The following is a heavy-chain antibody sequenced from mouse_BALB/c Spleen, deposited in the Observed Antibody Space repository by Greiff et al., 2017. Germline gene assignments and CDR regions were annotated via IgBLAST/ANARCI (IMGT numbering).Heavy chain of an antibody. Sequence: VQLQQSGAELVKPGASVKLSCTASGFNIKDTYMHWVKQRPEQGLEWIGRIDPANGNTKYDPKFQGKATITADTSSNTAYLQLSSLTSEDTAVYYCASLRRFDYWGQGTTLTVSS. D-gene: IGHD1-2*01. CDR2: IDPANGNT. CDR3: ASLRRFDY. V-gene: IGHV14-3*02. CDR1: GFNIKDTY. J-gene: IGHJ2*01.